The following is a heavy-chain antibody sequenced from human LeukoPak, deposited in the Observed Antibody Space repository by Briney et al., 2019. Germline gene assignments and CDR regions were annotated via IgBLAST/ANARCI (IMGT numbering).Heavy chain of an antibody. Sequence: ASVKVSCKASGYTFTSYDISWVRQATGQGLEWMGWMNPNSGNTGYAQKFQGRVTITRNTSISTAYMELSSLRSEDTAVYYCAREVSGYQLLHGLRAFDIWGQGTMVTVSS. J-gene: IGHJ3*02. CDR1: GYTFTSYD. CDR2: MNPNSGNT. CDR3: AREVSGYQLLHGLRAFDI. D-gene: IGHD2-2*01. V-gene: IGHV1-8*03.